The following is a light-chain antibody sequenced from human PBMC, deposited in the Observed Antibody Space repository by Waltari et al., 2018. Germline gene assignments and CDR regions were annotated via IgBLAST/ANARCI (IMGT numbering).Light chain of an antibody. Sequence: SYVLTQPPSVSVAPGETARITCGGNNIESKSVHWYRKRPGQAPVVVISYDNDRAAGSPGRCSGSNSGNTATLTISRVEAGDEADYYCQVWDANTDPGVFGTGTEVTVL. CDR3: QVWDANTDPGV. CDR2: YDN. CDR1: NIESKS. J-gene: IGLJ1*01. V-gene: IGLV3-21*01.